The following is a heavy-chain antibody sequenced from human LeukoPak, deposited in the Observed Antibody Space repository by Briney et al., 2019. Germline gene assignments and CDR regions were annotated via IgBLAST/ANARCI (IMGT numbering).Heavy chain of an antibody. CDR3: ARIGLGVSFGSGFDY. V-gene: IGHV3-30-3*01. CDR2: ISYDGRDQ. CDR1: GCSLRGYA. D-gene: IGHD3-10*01. J-gene: IGHJ4*02. Sequence: GGSLRLSCVASGCSLRGYAMHWVRQAPGKGGLEWVTMISYDGRDQYYADSVKGRFTISRDDSKNTLFLQMNSLRVEDTAMYHCARIGLGVSFGSGFDYWGQGTLVTVSS.